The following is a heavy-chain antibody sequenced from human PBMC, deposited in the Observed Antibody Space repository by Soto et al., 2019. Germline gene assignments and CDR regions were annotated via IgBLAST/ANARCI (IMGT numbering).Heavy chain of an antibody. D-gene: IGHD6-13*01. CDR3: ARDLAAGDH. Sequence: QVQLVQSGAEVKKPGASVKLSCKTSGFTFTHYYIHWVQQAPGQGLEWLAIINPASGSTNYAHDFQGRVTLTMDTSATTVYMELSGLRAEDTAIFYCARDLAAGDHWGQGTLVTVSS. CDR1: GFTFTHYY. V-gene: IGHV1-46*01. J-gene: IGHJ4*02. CDR2: INPASGST.